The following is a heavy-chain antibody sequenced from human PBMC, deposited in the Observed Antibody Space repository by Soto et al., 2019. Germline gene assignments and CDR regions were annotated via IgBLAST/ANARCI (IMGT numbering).Heavy chain of an antibody. CDR1: GGSISSYY. V-gene: IGHV4-59*01. D-gene: IGHD2-15*01. CDR2: IYYSGST. Sequence: SETLSLTCTVSGGSISSYYWSWIRQPPGKGLEWIGYIYYSGSTNYNPSLKSRVTISVDTSKNQFSLKLSSVTAADTAVYYCARMDCSGGSCFGNWLDPWGQGTLVTVSS. J-gene: IGHJ5*02. CDR3: ARMDCSGGSCFGNWLDP.